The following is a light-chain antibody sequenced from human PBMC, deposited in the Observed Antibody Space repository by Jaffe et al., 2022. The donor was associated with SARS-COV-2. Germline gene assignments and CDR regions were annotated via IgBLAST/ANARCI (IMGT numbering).Light chain of an antibody. CDR1: SSDIGGYTY. Sequence: QSALTQPASVSGSPGQSVTISCTGTSSDIGGYTYVSWYQHHPGNAPKLIIYEVTHRPSGVSTRFSGSKSGNTASLTISTLQAEDEADYYCSSFTTSTTLDVLFGGGTKLTVL. V-gene: IGLV2-14*01. CDR2: EVT. CDR3: SSFTTSTTLDVL. J-gene: IGLJ2*01.